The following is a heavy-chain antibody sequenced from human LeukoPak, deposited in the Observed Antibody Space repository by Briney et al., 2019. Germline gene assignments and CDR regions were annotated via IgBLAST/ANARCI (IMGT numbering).Heavy chain of an antibody. J-gene: IGHJ4*02. Sequence: GGSLRLSCAASGFTFSSYSMNWVRQAPGKGLEWVSSISSSSYIYYADSVKGRFTISRDNAKNSLYLQMSSLRAEDTAVYYCAREKYSYGPGGDYWGQGTLVTVSS. CDR1: GFTFSSYS. D-gene: IGHD5-18*01. CDR2: ISSSSYI. CDR3: AREKYSYGPGGDY. V-gene: IGHV3-21*01.